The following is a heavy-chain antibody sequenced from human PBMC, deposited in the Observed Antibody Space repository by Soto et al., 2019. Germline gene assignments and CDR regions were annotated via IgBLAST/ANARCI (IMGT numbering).Heavy chain of an antibody. J-gene: IGHJ5*02. CDR1: GYTFTSYA. CDR2: INAGNGNT. V-gene: IGHV1-3*01. Sequence: QVQLVQSGAEVKKPGASVKVSCKASGYTFTSYAMHWVRQAPGQRLAWMGWINAGNGNTKYSQKFQGRVTITRDTSASTAYMELSSLRSEDTAVYYCARARRDDFWSGYLLGRFDPWGQGTLVTVSS. CDR3: ARARRDDFWSGYLLGRFDP. D-gene: IGHD3-3*01.